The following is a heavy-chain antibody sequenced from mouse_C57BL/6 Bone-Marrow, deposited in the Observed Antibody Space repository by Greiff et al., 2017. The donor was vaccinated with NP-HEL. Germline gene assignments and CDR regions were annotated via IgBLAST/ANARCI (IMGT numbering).Heavy chain of an antibody. V-gene: IGHV2-5*01. CDR1: GFSLTSYG. CDR3: ATYYSKGYYYAMDY. D-gene: IGHD2-5*01. CDR2: IWRGGST. J-gene: IGHJ4*01. Sequence: QVQLKESGPGLVQPSQSLSITCTVSGFSLTSYGVHWVRQSPGKGLEWLGVIWRGGSTDYNAAFMSRLSITKDNSKSQVFFKMNSLQADDTAIYYCATYYSKGYYYAMDYWGQGTSVTVSS.